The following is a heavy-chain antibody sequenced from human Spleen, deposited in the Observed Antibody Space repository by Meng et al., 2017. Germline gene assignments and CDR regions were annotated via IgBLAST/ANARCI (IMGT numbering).Heavy chain of an antibody. Sequence: QLQLQEWCAGLLKPSETLSLPCVGSGGSFSDYYWSWIRQPPGKGLEWIGEINHSGSTNYNPSLESRATISVDTSQNNLSLKLSSVTAADSAVYYCARGPTTMAHDFDYWGQGTLVTVSS. J-gene: IGHJ4*02. V-gene: IGHV4-34*01. CDR1: GGSFSDYY. D-gene: IGHD4-11*01. CDR2: INHSGST. CDR3: ARGPTTMAHDFDY.